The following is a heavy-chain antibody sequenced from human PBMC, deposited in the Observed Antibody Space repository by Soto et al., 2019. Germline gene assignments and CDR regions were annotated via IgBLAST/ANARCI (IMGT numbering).Heavy chain of an antibody. J-gene: IGHJ4*02. CDR2: ISAGGDNT. CDR3: ARGYSSGWSRGGYFDY. Sequence: EVQLLESGGGLVQPGGSLRLSCAASGFTFSSYAMSWVRQAPGKGLEWVSGISAGGDNTYYADSVKGRFTISRDNSKNTLYLQMNSLRAEDTAVYYCARGYSSGWSRGGYFDYWGQGTLVIVSS. V-gene: IGHV3-23*01. CDR1: GFTFSSYA. D-gene: IGHD6-19*01.